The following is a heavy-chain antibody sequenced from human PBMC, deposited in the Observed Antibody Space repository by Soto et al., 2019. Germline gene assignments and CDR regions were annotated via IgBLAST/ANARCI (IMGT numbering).Heavy chain of an antibody. CDR1: GGSVNSGNYY. CDR2: RSHSGGT. Sequence: QVQLQQWGAGLLKPSETLSLTCAVFGGSVNSGNYYWSWIRQPPGKGLEWIGERSHSGGTNFNPSLKSRVTISVDTSKNQFSLKMSSVTAADTALYYCARVERGTATTVVDAFDIWGPGTMVTVSS. J-gene: IGHJ3*02. V-gene: IGHV4-34*01. D-gene: IGHD1-1*01. CDR3: ARVERGTATTVVDAFDI.